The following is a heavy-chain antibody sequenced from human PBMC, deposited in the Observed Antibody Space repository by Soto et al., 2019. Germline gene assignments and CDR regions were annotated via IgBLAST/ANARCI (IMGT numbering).Heavy chain of an antibody. Sequence: QVQLVESGGGLVKPGGSLRLSCAASGFTFSDYYMSWIRQAPGKGLEWVSYISSSSSYTNYADSVKGRFTISRDNAKNSLYLQMNSLRAEDTAVYYCARAGYGSGSYYITGMDVWGQGTTVTVSS. J-gene: IGHJ6*02. CDR1: GFTFSDYY. D-gene: IGHD3-10*01. CDR3: ARAGYGSGSYYITGMDV. V-gene: IGHV3-11*06. CDR2: ISSSSSYT.